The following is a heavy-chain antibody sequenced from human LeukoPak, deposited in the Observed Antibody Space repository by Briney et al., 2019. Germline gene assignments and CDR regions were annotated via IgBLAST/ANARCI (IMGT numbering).Heavy chain of an antibody. CDR2: FGTRSTSI. CDR3: AREVSEGFDF. D-gene: IGHD3-22*01. Sequence: GGSLRLSCTASGFTFSGYSMNWIRQAPGKGLERVSSFGTRSTSIYHAGSVKGRFAISRDNAKNSLYLQMNSLRAEDTALYYCAREVSEGFDFWGQGTLVTVSS. CDR1: GFTFSGYS. J-gene: IGHJ4*02. V-gene: IGHV3-21*01.